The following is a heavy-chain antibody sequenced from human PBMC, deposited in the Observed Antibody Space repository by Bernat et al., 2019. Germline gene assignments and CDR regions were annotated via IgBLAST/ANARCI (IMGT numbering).Heavy chain of an antibody. J-gene: IGHJ3*02. CDR3: ATDNPLEI. V-gene: IGHV3-23*01. Sequence: EVQLLESGGGLAQPGGSLRLSCAASTFTFSTYGMTWDRQTPGKRLEWVSTINNNGVNTHYADSVKGRFTISRDNSKNTLSLQMDSLRAEDTAVYYCATDNPLEIWGQGTMVTVSS. CDR2: INNNGVNT. CDR1: TFTFSTYG.